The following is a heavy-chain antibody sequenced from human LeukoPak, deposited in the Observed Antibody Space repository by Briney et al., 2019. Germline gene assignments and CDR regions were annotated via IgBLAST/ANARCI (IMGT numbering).Heavy chain of an antibody. J-gene: IGHJ4*02. Sequence: PGGSLRLSCAASGFTFSSYEMNWVRQAPGKGLEWVSYISSSAGTIYYADSVKGRFTISRDNSKNTLYLQMNSLRAEDTAVYYCAKGGPGIAAADYWGQGTLVTVSS. CDR1: GFTFSSYE. CDR3: AKGGPGIAAADY. D-gene: IGHD6-13*01. V-gene: IGHV3-48*03. CDR2: ISSSAGTI.